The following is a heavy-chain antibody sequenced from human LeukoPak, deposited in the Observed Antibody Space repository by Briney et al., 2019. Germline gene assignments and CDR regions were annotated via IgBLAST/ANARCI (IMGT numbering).Heavy chain of an antibody. J-gene: IGHJ4*02. CDR2: ISSNGGST. CDR3: AKGNNDYSNYYFDY. V-gene: IGHV3-64*01. CDR1: GFTFSNYA. D-gene: IGHD4-11*01. Sequence: PGGSLRLSCAASGFTFSNYAMHWVRQAPGKGLEYVSAISSNGGSTYYANSVKGRFTISRDNSKNTLYLQVNSLRAEDAAVYYCAKGNNDYSNYYFDYWGQGTLVTVSS.